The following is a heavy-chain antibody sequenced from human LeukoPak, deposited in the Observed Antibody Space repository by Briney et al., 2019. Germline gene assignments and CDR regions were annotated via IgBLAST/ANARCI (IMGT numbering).Heavy chain of an antibody. CDR1: GFTFSSYW. CDR3: ARVDSYSGSPPASDAFDI. D-gene: IGHD1-26*01. V-gene: IGHV3-7*01. J-gene: IGHJ3*02. CDR2: IKQDGSEK. Sequence: PGGSLRLSCAASGFTFSSYWMSWVRQAPGKGLEWVANIKQDGSEKYYVDSVKGRFTISRDNAKNSLYLQMNSLRAEDTAVYYCARVDSYSGSPPASDAFDIWGQGTMVTVSS.